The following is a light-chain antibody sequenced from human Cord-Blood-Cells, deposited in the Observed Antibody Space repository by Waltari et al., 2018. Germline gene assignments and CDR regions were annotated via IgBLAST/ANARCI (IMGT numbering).Light chain of an antibody. CDR2: DAY. J-gene: IGKJ1*01. CDR1: QSISSW. Sequence: DIQMTQSPSTLSASVGDRVTITCLASQSISSWLAWYQQKPGKAPKLLIYDAYSLESGVPSRFSGSGSGTAFTLFISSLQPDDFATYSCQQYNSYSWTFGQGTKVEIK. V-gene: IGKV1-5*01. CDR3: QQYNSYSWT.